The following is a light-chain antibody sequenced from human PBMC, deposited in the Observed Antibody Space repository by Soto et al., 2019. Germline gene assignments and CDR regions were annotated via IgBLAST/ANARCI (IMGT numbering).Light chain of an antibody. J-gene: IGLJ2*01. V-gene: IGLV2-23*01. CDR3: CSYAGDGTFVI. Sequence: QSVLTQPASVSGSPGQSITISCTGTSSDIGSHNLVSWYQLHPGKAPKLIIYEGTKRPPGVSNHFSGDKSANTASLTISGLQADDAADYYCCSYAGDGTFVIFGGGTQLTVL. CDR1: SSDIGSHNL. CDR2: EGT.